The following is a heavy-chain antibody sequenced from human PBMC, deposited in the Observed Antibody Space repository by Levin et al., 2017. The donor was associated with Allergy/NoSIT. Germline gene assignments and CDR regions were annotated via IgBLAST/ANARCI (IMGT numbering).Heavy chain of an antibody. J-gene: IGHJ4*02. V-gene: IGHV3-23*01. CDR3: AKYWWSPGGSPNTYFDY. CDR1: DFTFSSYA. CDR2: ISGGGDST. D-gene: IGHD2-8*02. Sequence: LPGGSLRLSCAASDFTFSSYAMSWVRQAPGKGLEWVSDISGGGDSTYYADSVKGRFTISRDNSKNTLYLQMNSLRAEDTAVYYCAKYWWSPGGSPNTYFDYWGQGTLVTVSS.